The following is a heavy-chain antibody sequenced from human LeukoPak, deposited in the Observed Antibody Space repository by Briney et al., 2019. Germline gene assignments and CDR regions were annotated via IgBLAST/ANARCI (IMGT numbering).Heavy chain of an antibody. CDR2: ISYDGSNK. J-gene: IGHJ4*02. CDR3: AKDISSSWLTTFDY. CDR1: GFTFSSYG. V-gene: IGHV3-30*18. D-gene: IGHD6-13*01. Sequence: QPGGSLRLSCAASGFTFSSYGMHWVRQAPGKGLEWVAVISYDGSNKYYADSVKGRFTISRDNSKNTLYLQMNSLRAEDTAVYYCAKDISSSWLTTFDYWGQGTLVTVSS.